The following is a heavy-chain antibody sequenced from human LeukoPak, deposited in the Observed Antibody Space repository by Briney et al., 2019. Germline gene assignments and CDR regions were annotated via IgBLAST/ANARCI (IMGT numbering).Heavy chain of an antibody. V-gene: IGHV4-34*01. CDR2: INQSVRT. CDR3: ARAPLPAAIYGRYWYFYL. D-gene: IGHD2-2*01. J-gene: IGHJ2*01. Sequence: SETLSLTCAVYGGSFSGYYWSWLRQPPGKGLEWIGEINQSVRTNYNPSLKSRVTISVDTSKNHFSLKLSSVTAADTAVYYCARAPLPAAIYGRYWYFYLWGRGTLVTVSS. CDR1: GGSFSGYY.